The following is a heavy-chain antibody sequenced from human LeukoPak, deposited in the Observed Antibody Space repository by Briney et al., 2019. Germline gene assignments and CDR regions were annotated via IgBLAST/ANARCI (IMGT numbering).Heavy chain of an antibody. Sequence: GGSLRLSCAASGSTFSSAWMSWVRQAPGPGLELVANGNQDGSGKSYVDSVKGRFTTSKDNAKNSMYLQMNSLRAEDTAVYYCARVTGYRIEDYFDYWGHGTLVTVSS. CDR3: ARVTGYRIEDYFDY. D-gene: IGHD6-13*01. V-gene: IGHV3-7*01. J-gene: IGHJ4*01. CDR2: GNQDGSGK. CDR1: GSTFSSAW.